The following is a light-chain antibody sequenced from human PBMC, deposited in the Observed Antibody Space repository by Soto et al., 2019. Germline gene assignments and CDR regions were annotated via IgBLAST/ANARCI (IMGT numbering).Light chain of an antibody. V-gene: IGLV3-21*02. CDR3: QVWDSSSDHYG. J-gene: IGLJ1*01. CDR2: DDS. Sequence: SCELTQPPSVSVSPGQTARITCGGNNIGSKSVHWYQQKRGQAPVLVVYDDSDRPSGIPERFSGSNSGNTATLTISRVEAGDEADYYCQVWDSSSDHYGFGTGTKVTVL. CDR1: NIGSKS.